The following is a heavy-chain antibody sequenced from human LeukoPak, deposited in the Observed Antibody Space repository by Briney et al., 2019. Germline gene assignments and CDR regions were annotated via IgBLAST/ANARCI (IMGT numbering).Heavy chain of an antibody. V-gene: IGHV1-2*06. CDR2: INPNSGAT. Sequence: ASVKVSCKASGYTFTAYYMHWVRQAPGQGLEWMGRINPNSGATNFAQRFQGRVTMTRDTSISTAYMELNRLTSDDTAVYYCARGGHCHDLDLHAFDIWGQGTMVTVSS. J-gene: IGHJ3*02. CDR1: GYTFTAYY. CDR3: ARGGHCHDLDLHAFDI. D-gene: IGHD3/OR15-3a*01.